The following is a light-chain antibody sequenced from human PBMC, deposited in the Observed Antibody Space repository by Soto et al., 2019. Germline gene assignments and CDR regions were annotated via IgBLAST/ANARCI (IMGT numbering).Light chain of an antibody. CDR2: ATS. CDR3: QQGYGTPRT. CDR1: LNIREE. J-gene: IGKJ1*01. V-gene: IGKV1-39*01. Sequence: IQVTQSPSSLSASVGDRVTITCRASLNIREELDWYQQKPGKAPQLLIFATSTLQSGVPSRFSGSGSGTYFSLTISRLQPDDFATYYCQQGYGTPRTFGQGTKVDIK.